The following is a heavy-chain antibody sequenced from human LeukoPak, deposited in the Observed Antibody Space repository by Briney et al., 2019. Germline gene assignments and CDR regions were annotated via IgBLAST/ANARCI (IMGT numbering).Heavy chain of an antibody. Sequence: GGSLRLSCSASGFTFSSYWMHWVRQTPGKGRVWVSRIKSEGRRKDHADSAKCRFTISRHNAKNTLYLQMNSLRVEDAAVYYCARDLSATGGLDIWGQGTVVTVSS. CDR1: GFTFSSYW. J-gene: IGHJ3*02. V-gene: IGHV3-74*01. CDR3: ARDLSATGGLDI. CDR2: IKSEGRRK. D-gene: IGHD2-15*01.